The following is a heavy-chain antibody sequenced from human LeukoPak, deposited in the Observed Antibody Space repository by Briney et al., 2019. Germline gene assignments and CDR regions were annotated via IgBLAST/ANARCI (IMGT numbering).Heavy chain of an antibody. CDR3: AGDYGASYRFDY. D-gene: IGHD3-16*01. J-gene: IGHJ4*02. V-gene: IGHV4-30-2*01. CDR2: IYHSGST. CDR1: GGSVSSGSYS. Sequence: SETLSLTCAVSGGSVSSGSYSWSWIRQPPGKALEWIGYIYHSGSTTYNPSLKSRVTMSLDRSKNQVSLKLSSVTAADTAVYYCAGDYGASYRFDYWGQGTLVTVFS.